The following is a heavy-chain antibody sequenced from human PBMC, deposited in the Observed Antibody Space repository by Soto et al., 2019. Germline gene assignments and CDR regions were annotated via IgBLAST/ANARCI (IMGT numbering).Heavy chain of an antibody. J-gene: IGHJ6*03. Sequence: LRDSCGVAEVNSCSYWMHCISQEPGKGLVWVSRINSDGSSTYYADSVKGRFTISRHNSKNTLYLQMNSLRAEDTAVYYCASRSFWFGELVSGDYSYMDVWGKGTTVTVSS. D-gene: IGHD3-10*01. CDR2: INSDGSST. CDR3: ASRSFWFGELVSGDYSYMDV. V-gene: IGHV3-74*01. CDR1: EVNSCSYW.